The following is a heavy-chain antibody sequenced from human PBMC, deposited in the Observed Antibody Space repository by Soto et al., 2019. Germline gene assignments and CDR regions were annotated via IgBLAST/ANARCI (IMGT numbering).Heavy chain of an antibody. V-gene: IGHV4-4*02. CDR1: GDSISGSNW. Sequence: QVQLQESGPGLVKPSGTLSLNCAVSGDSISGSNWWTWVRQPPGKGLEWIGEIYHSGSTNYNPSXXGRVXXXXXXXXXXFSLKXXXXXXXXXXVYYCARXXXXXXXXWGQ. J-gene: IGHJ1*01. D-gene: IGHD3-10*01. CDR2: IYHSGST. CDR3: ARXXXXXXXX.